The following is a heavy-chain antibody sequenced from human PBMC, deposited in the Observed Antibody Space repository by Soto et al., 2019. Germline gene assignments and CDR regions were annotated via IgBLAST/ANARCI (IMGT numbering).Heavy chain of an antibody. CDR3: AERSDILTGYYTNYYGMDV. J-gene: IGHJ6*02. V-gene: IGHV1-69*13. D-gene: IGHD3-9*01. CDR1: GGTFSSYA. Sequence: SVKVSCKASGGTFSSYAISWVRQAPGQGLEWMGGIIPIFGTANYAQKFQGRVTITADESTSTAYMELSSLRSEDTAVYYCAERSDILTGYYTNYYGMDVWGQGTTVTVS. CDR2: IIPIFGTA.